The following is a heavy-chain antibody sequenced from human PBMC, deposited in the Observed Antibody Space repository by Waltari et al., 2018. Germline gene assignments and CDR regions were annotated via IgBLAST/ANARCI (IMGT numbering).Heavy chain of an antibody. CDR3: ATDRFQGGATTLRLYYYGMDV. J-gene: IGHJ6*02. Sequence: QVQLVQSGAEVKKPGASVKVSCKVSGYTLTELSMHWVRQAPGKGLEWMGGFEPEEGETIYAQKFQGRFTLPEDTPTDTAYMGLSSLRSEDTAVYYCATDRFQGGATTLRLYYYGMDVWGQGTTVTVSS. CDR1: GYTLTELS. D-gene: IGHD1-26*01. CDR2: FEPEEGET. V-gene: IGHV1-24*01.